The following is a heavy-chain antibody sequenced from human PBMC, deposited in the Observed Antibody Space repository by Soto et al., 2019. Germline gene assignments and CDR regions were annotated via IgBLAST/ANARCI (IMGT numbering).Heavy chain of an antibody. Sequence: QVQLVQSGAEVKKPGSSVKVSCKASGGTFRTSAISWVRQATGQGLEWVGGIMPVFRRPKYAQNFQDRVTITADESTSTAYMELSSLRSDDTAVYYCARDKDRLQLGGNYYYILDVWGQGTAVTVSS. CDR2: IMPVFRRP. CDR3: ARDKDRLQLGGNYYYILDV. CDR1: GGTFRTSA. J-gene: IGHJ6*02. V-gene: IGHV1-69*12. D-gene: IGHD1-1*01.